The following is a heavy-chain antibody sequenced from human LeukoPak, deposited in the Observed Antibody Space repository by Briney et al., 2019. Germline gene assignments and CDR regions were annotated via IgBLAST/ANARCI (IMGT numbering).Heavy chain of an antibody. D-gene: IGHD6-13*01. V-gene: IGHV1-2*02. CDR2: INPNSGGT. Sequence: ASVKVSCKASGYTFTGYYMHWVRQAPGQGLEWMGWINPNSGGTSYAQKFQGRVTMTRDTSTSTVYMELSSLRSEDTAVYYCARERAGGSSLDWGQGTLVTVSS. CDR1: GYTFTGYY. J-gene: IGHJ4*02. CDR3: ARERAGGSSLD.